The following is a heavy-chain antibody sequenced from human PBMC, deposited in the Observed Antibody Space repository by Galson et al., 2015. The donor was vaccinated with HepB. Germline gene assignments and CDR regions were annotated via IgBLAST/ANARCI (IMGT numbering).Heavy chain of an antibody. J-gene: IGHJ3*02. CDR3: ARGSEGGRIAAAVSRSHAFDI. D-gene: IGHD6-13*01. Sequence: SLRLSCAASGFTFSSYAMHWVRQAPGKGLEWVAVISYDGSNKYYADSVKGRFTISRDNSKNTLYLQMNSLRAEDTAVYYCARGSEGGRIAAAVSRSHAFDIWGQGTMVTVSS. CDR2: ISYDGSNK. CDR1: GFTFSSYA. V-gene: IGHV3-30-3*01.